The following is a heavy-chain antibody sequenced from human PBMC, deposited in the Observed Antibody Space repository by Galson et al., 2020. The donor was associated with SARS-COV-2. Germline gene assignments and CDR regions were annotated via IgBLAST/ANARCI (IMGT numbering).Heavy chain of an antibody. CDR1: GGSISSGSYY. Sequence: SETLCLTCTVSGGSISSGSYYWSWIRQPAGKGLEWIGRIYTSGSTNYNPSLKSRVTISVDTSKNQFSLKLSSVTAADTAVYYCARESRWELYFDHWGQGTLVTVSS. J-gene: IGHJ4*02. D-gene: IGHD1-26*01. V-gene: IGHV4-61*02. CDR2: IYTSGST. CDR3: ARESRWELYFDH.